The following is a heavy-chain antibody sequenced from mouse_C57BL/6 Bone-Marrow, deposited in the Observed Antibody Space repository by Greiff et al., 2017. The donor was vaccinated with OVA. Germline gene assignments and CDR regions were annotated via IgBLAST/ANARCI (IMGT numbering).Heavy chain of an antibody. Sequence: EVQLQQSGAELVRPGASVTLSCTASGFNIKDDYMHWVKQRPEQGLEWIGWIDPENGDTEYASKFQGKATITADTSSNTAYLQLSSLTSEDTAVYYGTTDYYGSSYFWFAYWGQGTLVTVSA. J-gene: IGHJ3*01. CDR2: IDPENGDT. V-gene: IGHV14-4*01. D-gene: IGHD1-1*01. CDR1: GFNIKDDY. CDR3: TTDYYGSSYFWFAY.